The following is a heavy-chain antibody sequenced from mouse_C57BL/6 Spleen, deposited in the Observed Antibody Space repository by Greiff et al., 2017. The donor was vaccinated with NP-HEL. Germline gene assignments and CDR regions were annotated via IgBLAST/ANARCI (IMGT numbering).Heavy chain of an antibody. Sequence: VKLVESGAELARPGASVKMSCKASGYTFTSYTMHWVKQRPGQGLEWIGYINPSSGYTKYNQKFKDKATLTADKSSSTAYMQLSSLTSEDSAVYYCARDDYDSFAYWGQGTLVTVSA. D-gene: IGHD2-4*01. CDR1: GYTFTSYT. J-gene: IGHJ3*01. CDR3: ARDDYDSFAY. V-gene: IGHV1-4*01. CDR2: INPSSGYT.